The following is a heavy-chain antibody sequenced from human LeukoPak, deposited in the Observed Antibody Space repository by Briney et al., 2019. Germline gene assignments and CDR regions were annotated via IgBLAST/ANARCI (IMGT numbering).Heavy chain of an antibody. CDR2: IYDSGST. J-gene: IGHJ4*02. V-gene: IGHV4-59*01. CDR3: ARASKVGNFGDYFDY. D-gene: IGHD4/OR15-4a*01. Sequence: SETLSLTCTVSGGSISSYYWSWIRQPPGKGLEWIGYIYDSGSTNYNPSLKSRVTISADTSKNQFSLKLSSVAAADTAVYYCARASKVGNFGDYFDYWGQGTLVTVSS. CDR1: GGSISSYY.